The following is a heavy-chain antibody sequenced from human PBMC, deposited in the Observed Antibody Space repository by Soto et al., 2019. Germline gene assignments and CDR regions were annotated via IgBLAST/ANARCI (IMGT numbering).Heavy chain of an antibody. CDR1: CGSISSYY. Sequence: PSETLSLTRTVSCGSISSYYRRWLRHPPGKGLEGIGYISHRGSPYCNLSLKIRVTISVDTSKNQFSLKLSSVTAADTAVYYCARGSLYGDYANYYYDGMDVWGQGTTVT. V-gene: IGHV4-59*01. J-gene: IGHJ6*02. D-gene: IGHD4-17*01. CDR3: ARGSLYGDYANYYYDGMDV. CDR2: ISHRGSP.